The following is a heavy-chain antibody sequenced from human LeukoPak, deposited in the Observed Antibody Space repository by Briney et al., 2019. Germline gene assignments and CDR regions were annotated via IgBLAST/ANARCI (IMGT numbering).Heavy chain of an antibody. CDR2: ISPYNGNT. D-gene: IGHD3-10*01. CDR3: ARIQVNWYGEVTPLSPPNYGMDV. J-gene: IGHJ6*02. V-gene: IGHV1-18*01. Sequence: GASVKVSCKASGYTLTDDGISWVRQAPGQGLEWMGWISPYNGNTKYADKVLGRVTMSTDISTTTAYMELRGLRSDDTAVYYCARIQVNWYGEVTPLSPPNYGMDVWGQGTTVIVSS. CDR1: GYTLTDDG.